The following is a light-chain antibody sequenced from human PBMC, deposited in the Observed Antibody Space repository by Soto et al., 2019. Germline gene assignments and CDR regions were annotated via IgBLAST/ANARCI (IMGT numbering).Light chain of an antibody. V-gene: IGLV2-14*01. J-gene: IGLJ1*01. CDR2: EVS. Sequence: QSALTQPASVSGSPGQSITISCTGTSSDVSWYQQHPGKAPKLMIYEVSNRPSGVSNRFSGSKSGNTASLTISGLQTEDEADYYCSSYTSHIPRIGTGTKVTVL. CDR1: SSDV. CDR3: SSYTSHIPR.